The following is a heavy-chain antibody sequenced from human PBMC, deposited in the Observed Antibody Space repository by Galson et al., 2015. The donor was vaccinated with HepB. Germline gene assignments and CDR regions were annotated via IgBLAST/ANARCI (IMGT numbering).Heavy chain of an antibody. D-gene: IGHD4-11*01. V-gene: IGHV3-23*01. J-gene: IGHJ5*02. Sequence: SLRLSCAASGFTLVSPFRSYALSWVRQAPGKGLEWVSTLSESGGYTYYADSVKGRFTISRDNSKNTLYLQMNSLRAEDTAVYFCARDGAYSTYYGTNWFDPWGQEPWSQSPQ. CDR2: LSESGGYT. CDR1: GFTLVSPFRSYA. CDR3: ARDGAYSTYYGTNWFDP.